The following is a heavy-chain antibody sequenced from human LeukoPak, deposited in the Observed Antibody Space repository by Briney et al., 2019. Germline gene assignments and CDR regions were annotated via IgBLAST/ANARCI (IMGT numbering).Heavy chain of an antibody. Sequence: GGPLRLSCAASGFTFNIYAMSWVRQAPGKGLEWVSALSGSGGSTFYADSVKGRFTISRDNSNNTLFLQMNSLRAEDTAVYYCAKGRTPDYWGQGTLITVSS. J-gene: IGHJ4*02. CDR1: GFTFNIYA. CDR3: AKGRTPDY. V-gene: IGHV3-23*01. CDR2: LSGSGGST. D-gene: IGHD2-15*01.